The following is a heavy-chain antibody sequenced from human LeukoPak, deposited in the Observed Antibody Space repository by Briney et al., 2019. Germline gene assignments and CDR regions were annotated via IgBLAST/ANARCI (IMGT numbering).Heavy chain of an antibody. CDR2: ISGSGGIT. V-gene: IGHV3-23*01. Sequence: PGGSLRLSCAASGFTFSSNAMSWVRQAPGKGPEWVSGISGSGGITYYADSVKGRFTISRDNAKNSLYLQMNSLRAEDTAVYYCARDLQYYDSSGDSWYYYGMDVWGQGTTVTVSS. J-gene: IGHJ6*02. CDR3: ARDLQYYDSSGDSWYYYGMDV. CDR1: GFTFSSNA. D-gene: IGHD3-22*01.